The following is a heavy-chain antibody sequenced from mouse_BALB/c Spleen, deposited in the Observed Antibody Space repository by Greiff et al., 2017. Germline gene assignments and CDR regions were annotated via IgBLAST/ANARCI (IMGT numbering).Heavy chain of an antibody. CDR1: GFTFSSYT. V-gene: IGHV5-12-1*01. J-gene: IGHJ4*01. CDR3: ARRGRSYAMDY. CDR2: ISSGGGST. Sequence: EVQVVESGGGLVKPGGSLKLSCAASGFTFSSYTMSWVRQTPEKRLEWVATISSGGGSTYYPDTVKGRFTISRDNAKNTLYLQMSSLKSEDTAMYYCARRGRSYAMDYWGQGTSVTVSS.